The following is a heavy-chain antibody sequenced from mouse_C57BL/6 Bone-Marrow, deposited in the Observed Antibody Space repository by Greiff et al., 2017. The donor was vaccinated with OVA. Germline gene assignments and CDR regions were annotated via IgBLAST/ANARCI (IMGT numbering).Heavy chain of an antibody. CDR2: LWGDGST. Sequence: ESGPGPVAPSQSLSITCTVSGFSLTSHGVSRVRQPPGKGLEWLGVLWGDGSTNYHTALISRLSISKDNSKSQVFVKLSSLQTDDTATYYGAKGGDGYLDYWGQGTTLTVSS. CDR1: GFSLTSHG. D-gene: IGHD2-3*01. J-gene: IGHJ2*01. V-gene: IGHV2-3*01. CDR3: AKGGDGYLDY.